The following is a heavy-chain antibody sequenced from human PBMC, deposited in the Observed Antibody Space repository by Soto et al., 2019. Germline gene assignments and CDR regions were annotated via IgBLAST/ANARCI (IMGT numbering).Heavy chain of an antibody. CDR1: GGSISSYY. J-gene: IGHJ6*02. CDR2: IYYSGST. Sequence: SETLSLTCTVSGGSISSYYWSWIRQPPGKGLEWIGYIYYSGSTNYNPSLKSRVTISVDTSKNQFSLKLCSVTAADTAVYYCARDRRNYPHYYYYGMDVWGQGTTVTVSS. CDR3: ARDRRNYPHYYYYGMDV. V-gene: IGHV4-59*01. D-gene: IGHD1-7*01.